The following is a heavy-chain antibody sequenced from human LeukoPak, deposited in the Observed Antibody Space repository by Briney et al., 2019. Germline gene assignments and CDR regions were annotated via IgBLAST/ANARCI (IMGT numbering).Heavy chain of an antibody. CDR2: IYYTAST. CDR1: GGSFSSYY. D-gene: IGHD5-12*01. CDR3: ARTKVATILDAFDI. V-gene: IGHV4-59*01. J-gene: IGHJ3*02. Sequence: PSETLSLTCTGSGGSFSSYYWSWIRQPPGKGLERIGYIYYTASTNYNPSLKSRVTIPVDTSKNQFSLELSPVTAANTAVYYCARTKVATILDAFDIWGQGTMVTVSS.